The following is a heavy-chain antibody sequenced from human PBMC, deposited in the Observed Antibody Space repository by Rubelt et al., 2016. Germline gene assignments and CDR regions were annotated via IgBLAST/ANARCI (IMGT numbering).Heavy chain of an antibody. D-gene: IGHD3-16*02. J-gene: IGHJ1*01. V-gene: IGHV1-69*13. CDR1: GYTFTSYG. CDR2: IIPLFGTA. CDR3: ASAVGYQNQGNFQH. Sequence: QVQLVQSGAEVKNPGASVKVSCKASGYTFTSYGISWVRQAPGQGLEWMGGIIPLFGTANYAQKFQGRVTITADESTSTAYMELSSLRSEDTAVYYCASAVGYQNQGNFQHWGQGTLVTVSS.